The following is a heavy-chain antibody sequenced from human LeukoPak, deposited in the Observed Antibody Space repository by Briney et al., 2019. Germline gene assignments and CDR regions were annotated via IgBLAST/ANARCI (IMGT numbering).Heavy chain of an antibody. Sequence: GGSLRLSCRASGFSFSNSAVSWVRQAPGKGLQWVSTVSGSGSGTCYTESVKGRFTISRDIGESTLYLQMNSLKAEDTAVYYCAKLKSVPYYFHFWGQGTQVTVSS. CDR2: VSGSGSGT. CDR3: AKLKSVPYYFHF. CDR1: GFSFSNSA. V-gene: IGHV3-23*01. J-gene: IGHJ4*02.